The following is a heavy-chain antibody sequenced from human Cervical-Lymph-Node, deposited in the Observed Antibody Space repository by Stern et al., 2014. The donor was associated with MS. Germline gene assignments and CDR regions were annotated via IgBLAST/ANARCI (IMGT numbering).Heavy chain of an antibody. Sequence: MQLVESGGGVVQPGRSLRLSCAASGFTFSSYGMHWVRQAPGKGLEWVAVIWYDGSNKYYADSVKGRFTISRDNSKNTLYLQMNSLRAEDTAVYYCAVAAAGYYYYYGMDVWGQGTTVTVSS. V-gene: IGHV3-33*01. CDR1: GFTFSSYG. J-gene: IGHJ6*02. D-gene: IGHD6-13*01. CDR2: IWYDGSNK. CDR3: AVAAAGYYYYYGMDV.